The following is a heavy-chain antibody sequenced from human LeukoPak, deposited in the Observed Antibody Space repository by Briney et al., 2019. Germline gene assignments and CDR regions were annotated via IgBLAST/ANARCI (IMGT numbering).Heavy chain of an antibody. V-gene: IGHV3-30-3*01. J-gene: IGHJ4*02. Sequence: GRSLRLSCAASGFTFSSYAMHWVRQAPGKGLEWVAVISYDGSNKYYADSVKGRFTISRDNSKNTLYLQMNSLRAEDTAVYYCARDLGGPWTYWGQGTLVTVSS. CDR2: ISYDGSNK. D-gene: IGHD3/OR15-3a*01. CDR3: ARDLGGPWTY. CDR1: GFTFSSYA.